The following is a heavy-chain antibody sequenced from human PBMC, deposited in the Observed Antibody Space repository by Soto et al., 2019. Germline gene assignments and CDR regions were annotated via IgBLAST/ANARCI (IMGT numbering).Heavy chain of an antibody. D-gene: IGHD1-1*01. J-gene: IGHJ6*03. Sequence: GGSLRLSCAASGFTFSSYSMNWVRQAPGKGLEWVSSISSSSSYIYYADSVKGRFTISRDNAKNSLYLQMNSLRAEDTAVYYCARTSDNLEHYYYYYMDVWGKGTTVTVSS. CDR2: ISSSSSYI. V-gene: IGHV3-21*01. CDR1: GFTFSSYS. CDR3: ARTSDNLEHYYYYYMDV.